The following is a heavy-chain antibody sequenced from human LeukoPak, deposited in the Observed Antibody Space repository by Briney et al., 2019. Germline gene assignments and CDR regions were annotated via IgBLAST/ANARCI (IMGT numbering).Heavy chain of an antibody. CDR1: GGSITSTNY. D-gene: IGHD2-2*01. V-gene: IGHV4-39*02. Sequence: SETLSLTCGVSGGSITSTNYWTWVRQPPGKGPEWIGNINYSGTTYYNPSLRSRVTISVDTSNNHFTLKLRSVTAADTAVYYCARLSQFASSFYFEYWGQGILVPVSS. CDR2: INYSGTT. CDR3: ARLSQFASSFYFEY. J-gene: IGHJ4*02.